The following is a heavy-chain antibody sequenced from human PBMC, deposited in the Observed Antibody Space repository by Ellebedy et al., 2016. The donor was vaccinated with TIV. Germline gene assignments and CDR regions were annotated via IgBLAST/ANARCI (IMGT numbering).Heavy chain of an antibody. CDR3: AREDIAVAGRTQYYYYYYGMDV. Sequence: GESLKISCAASGFTFSSYWMSWVRQAPGKGLEWVANINQDGTDKYYADSVKGRFTISRDNSKNTLYLQMNSLRAEDTAVYYCAREDIAVAGRTQYYYYYYGMDVWGQGTTVTVSS. J-gene: IGHJ6*02. D-gene: IGHD6-19*01. V-gene: IGHV3-7*01. CDR2: INQDGTDK. CDR1: GFTFSSYW.